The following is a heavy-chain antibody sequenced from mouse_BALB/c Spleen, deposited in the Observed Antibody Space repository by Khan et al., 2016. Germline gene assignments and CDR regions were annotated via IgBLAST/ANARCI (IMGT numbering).Heavy chain of an antibody. Sequence: EVQLQESGPDLVKPSQSLSLTCTVTGYSITSDYSWHWIRQFPGNKLEWMAYIHYSGSTNYTPSLKSRISITRDTSKNQFFLQLNSVTTEDTATFYCVCFDTYFAYWGQGTTLTVSS. V-gene: IGHV3-1*02. CDR3: VCFDTYFAY. CDR2: IHYSGST. J-gene: IGHJ2*01. CDR1: GYSITSDYS.